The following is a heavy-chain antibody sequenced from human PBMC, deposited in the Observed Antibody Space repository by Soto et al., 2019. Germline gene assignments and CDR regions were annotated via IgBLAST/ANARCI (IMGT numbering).Heavy chain of an antibody. Sequence: AASVKVSCKTSGYNFMTYAIHWLRQAPGQRPEWMGWIRPDNGNTKYSEKLQGRVTMTRDTSATTVYMELSGLISEDTAVYFCAKEGGPWGQGTQVTVSS. CDR1: GYNFMTYA. J-gene: IGHJ5*02. CDR2: IRPDNGNT. CDR3: AKEGGP. D-gene: IGHD3-16*01. V-gene: IGHV1-3*01.